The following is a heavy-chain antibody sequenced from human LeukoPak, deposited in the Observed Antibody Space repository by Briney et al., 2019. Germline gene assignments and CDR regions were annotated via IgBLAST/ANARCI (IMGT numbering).Heavy chain of an antibody. CDR1: GGSISSGGYY. CDR2: INYSGST. Sequence: SETLSLTCTVSGGSISSGGYYWSWIRQHPGKGLEWIGYINYSGSTYYNPTLTSPVTISVDTSKNQFSLKLSSVTAADTAVYYCARDQFPYCSGGSCYNWFDPWGQGTLVTVSS. D-gene: IGHD2-15*01. V-gene: IGHV4-31*01. CDR3: ARDQFPYCSGGSCYNWFDP. J-gene: IGHJ5*02.